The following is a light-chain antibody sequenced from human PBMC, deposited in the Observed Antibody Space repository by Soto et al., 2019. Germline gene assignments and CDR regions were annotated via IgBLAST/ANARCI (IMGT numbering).Light chain of an antibody. Sequence: EIGLTQSPGTLSLSPGERATLSSRASQTVTSNYLAWYQRKPGQAPRLLIYGASSRATDIPDRFSGSGSGTDFTLTITRLEPEDYAVYFCQQYAGSPSTFGQGTKVEIK. CDR1: QTVTSNY. V-gene: IGKV3-20*01. CDR2: GAS. J-gene: IGKJ1*01. CDR3: QQYAGSPST.